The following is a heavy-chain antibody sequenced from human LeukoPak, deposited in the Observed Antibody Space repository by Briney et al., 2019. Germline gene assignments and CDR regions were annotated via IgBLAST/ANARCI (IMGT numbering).Heavy chain of an antibody. D-gene: IGHD2-2*01. CDR1: GFTVSTYY. CDR2: IYSGGST. CDR3: ARGLGYCTSTTCLLPFDY. J-gene: IGHJ4*02. Sequence: GGSLRLSCAASGFTVSTYYMTWVRQAPGKGLECVSVIYSGGSTYYADSVKGRFTISRDNSKNTLHLQMNSLRAEDTAMYYCARGLGYCTSTTCLLPFDYWGQGTLVTVSS. V-gene: IGHV3-53*01.